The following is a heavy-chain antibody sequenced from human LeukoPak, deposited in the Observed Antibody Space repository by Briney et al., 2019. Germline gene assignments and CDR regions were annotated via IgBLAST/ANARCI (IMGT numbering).Heavy chain of an antibody. V-gene: IGHV4-59*08. CDR3: ARRRQTGGDNGLHNWFDP. J-gene: IGHJ5*02. CDR1: GDSINTYS. D-gene: IGHD2-21*01. Sequence: SETLSLTCTVSGDSINTYSWHWIRQPPGKGLEWIGHNYYSGSTNYNPSLRSRVTMSVDTSKNHFSLRLTSVTAADTAVYYCARRRQTGGDNGLHNWFDPWGQGILVTVSS. CDR2: NYYSGST.